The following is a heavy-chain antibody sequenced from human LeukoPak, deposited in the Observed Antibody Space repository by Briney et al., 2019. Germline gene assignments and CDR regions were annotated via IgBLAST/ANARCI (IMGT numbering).Heavy chain of an antibody. V-gene: IGHV4-59*08. CDR3: ARRRGYSYDYFDY. CDR1: GGSIGSYF. J-gene: IGHJ4*02. Sequence: SETLSLTCTVSGGSIGSYFWSWIRQPPGKGLEWVGHIYYSGSPTYNPSLKSRVTISVDTSKNQFSLSLSSVTAADTAVYYCARRRGYSYDYFDYWGQGTLVTVSS. D-gene: IGHD5-18*01. CDR2: IYYSGSP.